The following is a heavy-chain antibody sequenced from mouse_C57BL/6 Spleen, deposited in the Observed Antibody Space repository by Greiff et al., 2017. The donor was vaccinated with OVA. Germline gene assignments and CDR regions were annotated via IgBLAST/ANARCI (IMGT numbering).Heavy chain of an antibody. CDR1: GYAFSSYW. J-gene: IGHJ4*01. V-gene: IGHV1-80*01. D-gene: IGHD1-1*01. CDR2: IYPGDGDT. Sequence: VQLQQSGAELVKPGASVKISCKASGYAFSSYWMNWVKQRPGKGLEWIGQIYPGDGDTNYNGKFKGKATLTADKSSSTAYMQLSSLTSEDSAVYFCARREVVADYYAMDYWGQGTSVTVSS. CDR3: ARREVVADYYAMDY.